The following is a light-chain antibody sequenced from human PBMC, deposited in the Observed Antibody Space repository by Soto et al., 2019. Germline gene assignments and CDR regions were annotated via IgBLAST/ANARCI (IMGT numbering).Light chain of an antibody. V-gene: IGKV3-15*01. CDR3: QQYNNWPLCT. CDR1: QSVSSN. CDR2: GAS. J-gene: IGKJ1*01. Sequence: EIVMTQSPATLSVSPGERATLSCRASQSVSSNLAWYQQKPGQAPRLLIYGASTRATGIPARFSGSGSGTEFTLTIRSLQSEDFAVYYCQQYNNWPLCTFGQGTKVEIK.